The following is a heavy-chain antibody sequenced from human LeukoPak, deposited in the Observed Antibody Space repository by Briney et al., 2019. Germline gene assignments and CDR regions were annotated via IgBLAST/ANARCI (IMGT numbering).Heavy chain of an antibody. CDR1: GFTFSDYY. CDR2: ISSSGSTI. D-gene: IGHD2-21*01. J-gene: IGHJ4*02. Sequence: GGSLRLSCAASGFTFSDYYMSWIRQAPGKGLEWVSYISSSGSTIYYADSVRGRFTISRDNAKNSLYLQMNSLRAEDTAVYYCVRDNPRCCGVIPANIDDYWGQGTLVTVSS. CDR3: VRDNPRCCGVIPANIDDY. V-gene: IGHV3-11*04.